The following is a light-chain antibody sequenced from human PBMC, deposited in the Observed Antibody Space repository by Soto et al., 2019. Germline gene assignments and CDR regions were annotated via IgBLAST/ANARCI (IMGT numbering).Light chain of an antibody. V-gene: IGKV3-20*01. CDR3: KQYGSSPPYT. Sequence: ELVLTQSPGTLSLSPGERATLSCRASQSVSSSYLAWYQQKPGQAPRLLIYGASSRATGIPDRFSGSGSGIDFTLTISRLEPEDFAVYYCKQYGSSPPYTFGQGNKLESK. CDR2: GAS. J-gene: IGKJ2*01. CDR1: QSVSSSY.